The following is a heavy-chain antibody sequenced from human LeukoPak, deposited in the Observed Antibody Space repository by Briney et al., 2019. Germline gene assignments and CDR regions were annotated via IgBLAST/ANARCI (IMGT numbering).Heavy chain of an antibody. V-gene: IGHV4-38-2*01. Sequence: SETLSLTCAVSGYSISSGYYWGWIRQPPGKGLEWIGSIYHSGSTFYNPSLTSRVTISVDTSKNQFSLKLSSVTAAGTAVYYCARVETDNYGSDYWGQGTLVTASS. J-gene: IGHJ4*02. CDR1: GYSISSGYY. CDR3: ARVETDNYGSDY. CDR2: IYHSGST. D-gene: IGHD3-10*01.